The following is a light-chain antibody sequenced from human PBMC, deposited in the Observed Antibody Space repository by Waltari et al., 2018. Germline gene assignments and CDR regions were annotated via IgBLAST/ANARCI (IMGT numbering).Light chain of an antibody. CDR1: NIGDKR. V-gene: IGLV3-21*02. J-gene: IGLJ3*02. CDR2: DDS. CDR3: RVWDTRRDHPV. Sequence: SYVLTQPPSESVAPGQPAHITCLGNNIGDKRVHWFRQKAGQAPVLVIYDDSDRPSGIPERFSGSNSGDTATLTISRVEAGDEAAYFCRVWDTRRDHPVFGGGTKLTVL.